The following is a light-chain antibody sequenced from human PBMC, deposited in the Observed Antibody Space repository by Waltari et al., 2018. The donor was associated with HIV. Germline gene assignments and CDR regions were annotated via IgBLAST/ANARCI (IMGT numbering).Light chain of an antibody. Sequence: QSALTQPRSVSGSPGQSVTISCPGSSSDVGGYKYVSWYEQHPGKAPKLMSYDVSKRPSGVPDRFSGSKSGNTASLTISGLQAEDEADYYCCSYAGSYSYVFGTGTKVTVL. CDR1: SSDVGGYKY. CDR2: DVS. V-gene: IGLV2-11*01. J-gene: IGLJ1*01. CDR3: CSYAGSYSYV.